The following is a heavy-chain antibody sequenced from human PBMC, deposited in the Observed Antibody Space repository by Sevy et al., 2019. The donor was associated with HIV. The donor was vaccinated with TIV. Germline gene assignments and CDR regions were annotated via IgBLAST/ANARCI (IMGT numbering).Heavy chain of an antibody. D-gene: IGHD6-19*01. V-gene: IGHV3-73*01. CDR2: IRNQANNYTT. J-gene: IGHJ4*02. CDR3: TSGIAVVGTVYFDY. Sequence: GGSLRLSCAVSGFTFSGSAMDWVRHTSGKGLEWLGRIRNQANNYTTTYAAWVKGRFVISRDDSKNTAYLHMSNLKSEDTAIYYCTSGIAVVGTVYFDYWGRGTLVTVSS. CDR1: GFTFSGSA.